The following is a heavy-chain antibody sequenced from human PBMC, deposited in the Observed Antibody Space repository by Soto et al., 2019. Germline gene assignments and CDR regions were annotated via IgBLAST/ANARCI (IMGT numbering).Heavy chain of an antibody. J-gene: IGHJ4*02. D-gene: IGHD6-13*01. CDR1: GFTFSSYS. V-gene: IGHV3-21*02. CDR2: LTSTSSYT. CDR3: GRVAASSSWTPDY. Sequence: EVQLVESGGGLVKPGGSLRLSCAASGFTFSSYSMNWVRQVPGKWLEWVSSLTSTSSYTYYADSVKGRFTISRDNARNSLFLQMNSLGAEDTAVYYCGRVAASSSWTPDYLGQGTLVTVSS.